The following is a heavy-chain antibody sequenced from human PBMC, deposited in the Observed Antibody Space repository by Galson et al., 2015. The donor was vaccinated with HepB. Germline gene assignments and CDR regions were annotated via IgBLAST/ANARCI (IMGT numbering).Heavy chain of an antibody. D-gene: IGHD3-22*01. J-gene: IGHJ4*02. Sequence: SLRLSCAASGFTFSMYALGWVRQAPGKGLEWVSTITGSSASTFCTDSVRGRLTASRDNSKNTLFLEMNSLRVEDTAIYFCARVHDSRLFDYWGRGTLVTVSS. CDR2: ITGSSAST. CDR3: ARVHDSRLFDY. V-gene: IGHV3-23*01. CDR1: GFTFSMYA.